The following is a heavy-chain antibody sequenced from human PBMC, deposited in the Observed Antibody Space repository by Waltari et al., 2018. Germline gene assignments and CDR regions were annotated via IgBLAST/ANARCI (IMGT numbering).Heavy chain of an antibody. J-gene: IGHJ3*01. CDR1: GVSITSTRHY. CDR2: VSYSGTT. V-gene: IGHV4-39*01. CDR3: ATYIGASVGTAVFDV. Sequence: QLQLQESGPRLVRPSETLSLICRVSGVSITSTRHYWAWIRQSPGQGLEWIGTVSYSGTTYISPSLKSRVSVSRDTSKNQVSLILGSVTAADMAVYYCATYIGASVGTAVFDVWGQGTMVTVSS. D-gene: IGHD5-12*01.